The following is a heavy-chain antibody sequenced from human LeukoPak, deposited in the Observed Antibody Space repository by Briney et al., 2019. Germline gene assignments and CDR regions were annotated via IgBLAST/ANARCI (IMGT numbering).Heavy chain of an antibody. J-gene: IGHJ4*02. CDR3: TYALQELVPRYFDY. V-gene: IGHV3-23*01. CDR1: GFTFRSYA. D-gene: IGHD6-13*01. CDR2: TSGSGGIT. Sequence: PGGSLRLSCAASGFTFRSYAMSWIRQAPGKGLEWVSATSGSGGITYYADSVKDRFTISRDNSKNTLYLQMNSLRAEDTAVYYCTYALQELVPRYFDYWGQGTLVTVSS.